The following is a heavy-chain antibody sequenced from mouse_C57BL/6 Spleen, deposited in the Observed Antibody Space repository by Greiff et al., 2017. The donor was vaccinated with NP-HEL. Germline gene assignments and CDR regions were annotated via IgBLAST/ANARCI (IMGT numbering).Heavy chain of an antibody. CDR3: ARHGGVGRGWYFDV. Sequence: EVKVVESGGGLVQPGESLKLSCESNEYEFPSHDMSWVRKTPEKRLELVAAINSDGGSTYYPDTMERRFIISRDNTKKTLYLQMSRLRSEDTALYYGARHGGVGRGWYFDVWGTGTTVTVSS. D-gene: IGHD4-1*01. CDR1: EYEFPSHD. V-gene: IGHV5-2*01. J-gene: IGHJ1*03. CDR2: INSDGGST.